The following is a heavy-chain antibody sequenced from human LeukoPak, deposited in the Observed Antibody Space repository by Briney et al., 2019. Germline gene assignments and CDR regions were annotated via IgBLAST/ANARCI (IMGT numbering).Heavy chain of an antibody. V-gene: IGHV3-64D*06. CDR2: ISSNGDNT. CDR3: VRGTGY. Sequence: GGSLRLSCSVSGFTFSTYVMHWVRQAPGKGLEYVSAISSNGDNTYYADSVKGRFTISRDNSKNMLYLQMSSLRADDTAVYYCVRGTGYWGQGTLVTVSS. J-gene: IGHJ4*02. CDR1: GFTFSTYV.